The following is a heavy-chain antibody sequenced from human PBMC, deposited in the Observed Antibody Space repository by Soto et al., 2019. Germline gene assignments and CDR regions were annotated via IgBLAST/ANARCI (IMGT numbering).Heavy chain of an antibody. J-gene: IGHJ4*02. Sequence: QVQLVQSGAEVKKPGASVKVSCKASGYTFTSYYMHWVRQAPGQGLEWMGIINPSGGSTSYAQKFQGRVTRTRDTSTSTVYMELSSLRSEDTAVYYCARELIQILGYCSSTSCYGFDYWGQGTLVTVSS. CDR2: INPSGGST. CDR3: ARELIQILGYCSSTSCYGFDY. CDR1: GYTFTSYY. V-gene: IGHV1-46*03. D-gene: IGHD2-2*01.